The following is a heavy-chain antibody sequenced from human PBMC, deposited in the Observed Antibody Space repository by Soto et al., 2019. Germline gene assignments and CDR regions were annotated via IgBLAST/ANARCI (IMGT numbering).Heavy chain of an antibody. CDR3: ARRYSYGSGKYAVDL. CDR2: ISYSGST. V-gene: IGHV4-39*01. D-gene: IGHD3-10*01. J-gene: IGHJ6*02. CDR1: GGSISSGSYY. Sequence: QLQLQESGPGLVKASETLSLTCTVSGGSISSGSYYWSWIRQPPGTALEWIGTISYSGSTFYNPSLNSRGTMSADKPKNQFSLQLSSVTAADTAVYYCARRYSYGSGKYAVDLGGQGTTVTVSS.